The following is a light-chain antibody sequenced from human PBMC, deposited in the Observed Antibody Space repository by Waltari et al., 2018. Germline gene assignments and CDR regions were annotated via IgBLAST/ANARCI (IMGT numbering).Light chain of an antibody. J-gene: IGKJ5*01. CDR3: QQSYRIPFT. V-gene: IGKV1-39*01. CDR2: AAA. Sequence: DIQMTQSPSSLSASVGYSVTITCRTSQSISRYLNWYQQKPGKAPRLLIFAAASLQSGVPSRFSGSGSGTDFTLTISSLQPDDCATYYCQQSYRIPFTFGQGTRLEIK. CDR1: QSISRY.